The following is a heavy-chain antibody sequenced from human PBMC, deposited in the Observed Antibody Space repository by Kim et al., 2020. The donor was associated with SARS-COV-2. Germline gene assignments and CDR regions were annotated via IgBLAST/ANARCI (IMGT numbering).Heavy chain of an antibody. Sequence: SETLSLTCSVSGASITAYYWSWIRQPPGKGLEWIGYVHYTGSTNYNPSLESRVDMSVDTSKNQFSLRLTSVSAVDTAVYYCAREGDWNYANWFDPWGQG. CDR2: VHYTGST. CDR1: GASITAYY. D-gene: IGHD1-7*01. CDR3: AREGDWNYANWFDP. J-gene: IGHJ5*02. V-gene: IGHV4-59*13.